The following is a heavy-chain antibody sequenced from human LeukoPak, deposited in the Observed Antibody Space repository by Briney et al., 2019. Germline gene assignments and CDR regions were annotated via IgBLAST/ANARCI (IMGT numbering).Heavy chain of an antibody. CDR2: MNPNSGNT. CDR1: GYTFTNYD. Sequence: GASVKVSCKASGYTFTNYDINWVRQATGQGLEWLGWMNPNSGNTGFAQKFQGRVTITRNTSISTAYMELSSLRSEDTAVYYCAREAPLGDIVVVEAFDIWGQGTMVTVSS. D-gene: IGHD2-2*01. J-gene: IGHJ3*02. CDR3: AREAPLGDIVVVEAFDI. V-gene: IGHV1-8*03.